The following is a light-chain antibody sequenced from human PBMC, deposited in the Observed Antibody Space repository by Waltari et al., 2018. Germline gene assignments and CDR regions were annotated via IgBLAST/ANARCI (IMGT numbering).Light chain of an antibody. Sequence: QQHSGKAPKLMIYDVSNRPSGVSNRFSGSKSGITASLTISGLRAEDEADYYCSSYSDSSTLVVFGGGTKLTVL. CDR2: DVS. V-gene: IGLV2-14*03. CDR3: SSYSDSSTLVV. J-gene: IGLJ3*02.